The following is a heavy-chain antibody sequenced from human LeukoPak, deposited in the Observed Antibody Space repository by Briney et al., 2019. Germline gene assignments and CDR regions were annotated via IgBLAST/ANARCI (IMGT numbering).Heavy chain of an antibody. Sequence: GASVKVSCKASGYTFTSYYMHWVRQAPGQGLEWMGIINPSGGSTSYAQKFQDRVTMTRDTSTSTVYMELSSLRSEDTAVYYCARTDCSSTSCYLTGYYYYGMDVWGQGTTVTVSS. CDR1: GYTFTSYY. J-gene: IGHJ6*02. CDR3: ARTDCSSTSCYLTGYYYYGMDV. CDR2: INPSGGST. V-gene: IGHV1-46*01. D-gene: IGHD2-2*01.